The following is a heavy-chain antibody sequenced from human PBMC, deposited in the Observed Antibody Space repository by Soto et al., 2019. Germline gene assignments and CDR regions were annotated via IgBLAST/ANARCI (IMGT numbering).Heavy chain of an antibody. CDR2: IHYSGTT. CDR1: GGSISGYY. J-gene: IGHJ5*02. Sequence: HVQLQESGPGLVKPSETLSLTCDVSGGSISGYYWNWIRQSPGQGLEWIGHIHYSGTTDYNPSLKSRVIISLDTSKKQFSLKLDSVTAADTAVYYCVRHNGLGAYDWLDPWGQGTLVTVSS. CDR3: VRHNGLGAYDWLDP. D-gene: IGHD1-26*01. V-gene: IGHV4-59*08.